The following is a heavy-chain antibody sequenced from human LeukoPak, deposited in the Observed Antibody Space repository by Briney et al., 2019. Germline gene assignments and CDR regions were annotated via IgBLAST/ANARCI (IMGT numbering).Heavy chain of an antibody. Sequence: PGGSLRLSCAASGFTFSSYSMNWVRQAPGKGLEWVSSISSSSSYIYHADSVRGRFTISRDNAKNSLYLQMNSLRAEDTAGYYCARDLGGYYFDYWGQGTLVTVSS. D-gene: IGHD1-26*01. CDR1: GFTFSSYS. V-gene: IGHV3-21*01. J-gene: IGHJ4*02. CDR3: ARDLGGYYFDY. CDR2: ISSSSSYI.